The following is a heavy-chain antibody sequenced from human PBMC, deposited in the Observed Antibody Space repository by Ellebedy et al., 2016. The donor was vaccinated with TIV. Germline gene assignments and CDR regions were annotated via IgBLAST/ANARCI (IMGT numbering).Heavy chain of an antibody. J-gene: IGHJ4*02. V-gene: IGHV3-23*01. D-gene: IGHD3-22*01. CDR2: INSRGGPT. Sequence: PGGSLRLSCAASGFTLSGYAMSWVRQTPGKRLEWVSGINSRGGPTSYADSVKGRFTISRDNSKNTLYLQMNSLRAEDTAVYYCAKGRGGGSNSSAPRYYFDYWGLGTLVTVSS. CDR1: GFTLSGYA. CDR3: AKGRGGGSNSSAPRYYFDY.